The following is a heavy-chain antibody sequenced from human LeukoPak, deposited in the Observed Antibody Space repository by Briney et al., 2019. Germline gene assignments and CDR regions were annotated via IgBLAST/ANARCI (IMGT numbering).Heavy chain of an antibody. CDR3: ASYGERFGELTDY. CDR1: GGSISSSNW. Sequence: PSGTLSLTCAVSGGSISSSNWWSWVRQPPGKGLEWIGEIYHSGSTNYNPSLKSRVTISVDKSKNQFSLKLSSVTAADTAVYYCASYGERFGELTDYWGQGTLVTVSS. V-gene: IGHV4-4*02. D-gene: IGHD3-10*01. J-gene: IGHJ4*02. CDR2: IYHSGST.